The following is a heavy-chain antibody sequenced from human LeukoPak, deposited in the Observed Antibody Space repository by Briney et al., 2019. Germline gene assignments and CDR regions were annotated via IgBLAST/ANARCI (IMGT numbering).Heavy chain of an antibody. D-gene: IGHD3-10*01. J-gene: IGHJ4*02. CDR1: GGSISSGSYY. V-gene: IGHV4-61*02. Sequence: PSQTLSLTCTVSGGSISSGSYYWSWIRQPAGKGLEWIGRIYTSGSTNYNPSLKSRVTISVDTSKNQFSLKLSSVTAADTAVYYCVRGYYYGSGSYYRGYFDYWGQGTLVTVSS. CDR3: VRGYYYGSGSYYRGYFDY. CDR2: IYTSGST.